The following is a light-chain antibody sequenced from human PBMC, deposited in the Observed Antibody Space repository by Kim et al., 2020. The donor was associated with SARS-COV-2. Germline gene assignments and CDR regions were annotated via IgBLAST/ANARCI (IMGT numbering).Light chain of an antibody. CDR1: QSVSNNY. Sequence: SPGKSATLSCRASQSVSNNYLAWYQQKPGQAPRLLIYGAFSRATGIPDRISGRGSGTDFTLTISRLEPEDFAVYYCQQYGGSPFTFGPGTKVDIK. J-gene: IGKJ3*01. V-gene: IGKV3-20*01. CDR2: GAF. CDR3: QQYGGSPFT.